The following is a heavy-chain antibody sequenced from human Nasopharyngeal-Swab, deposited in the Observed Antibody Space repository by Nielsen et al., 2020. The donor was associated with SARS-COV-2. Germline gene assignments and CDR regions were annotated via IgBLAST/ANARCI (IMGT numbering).Heavy chain of an antibody. D-gene: IGHD3-3*01. Sequence: GESLKISCAASGITFSSYAMSWVRQAPGKGLEWVSTISGSGGSTYYADSVKGRFTISRDNSENTLSLQMNSLRAEDTALYYFAKGTDSDYDFWSGYPTTLDSWGQGTLVTVSS. V-gene: IGHV3-23*01. CDR1: GITFSSYA. CDR2: ISGSGGST. CDR3: AKGTDSDYDFWSGYPTTLDS. J-gene: IGHJ4*02.